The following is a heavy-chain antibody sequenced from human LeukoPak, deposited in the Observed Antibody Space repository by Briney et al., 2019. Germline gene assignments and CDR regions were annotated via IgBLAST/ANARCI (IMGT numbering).Heavy chain of an antibody. V-gene: IGHV3-23*01. J-gene: IGHJ4*02. CDR2: ISGSGGST. CDR3: AKDRFWEDTAMAHDY. D-gene: IGHD5-18*01. CDR1: GFTFSSYA. Sequence: GGSLRLSCAASGFTFSSYAMSWVRQAPGKGPEWVSAISGSGGSTYYADSVKGRFTISRDNSKNTLYLQMNSLRAEDTAVYYCAKDRFWEDTAMAHDYWGRGTLVTVSS.